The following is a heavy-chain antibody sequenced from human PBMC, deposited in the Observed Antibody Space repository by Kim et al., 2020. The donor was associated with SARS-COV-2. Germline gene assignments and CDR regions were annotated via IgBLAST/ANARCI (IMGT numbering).Heavy chain of an antibody. V-gene: IGHV5-51*01. CDR3: TRRAGGYYGMDV. D-gene: IGHD3-10*01. Sequence: RYSPSFQGQVTISADKSISTAYLQWSSLKASDTAMYYCTRRAGGYYGMDVWGQGTTVTVFS. J-gene: IGHJ6*02.